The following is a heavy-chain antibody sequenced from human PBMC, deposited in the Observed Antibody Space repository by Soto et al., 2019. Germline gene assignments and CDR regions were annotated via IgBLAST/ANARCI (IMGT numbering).Heavy chain of an antibody. CDR2: IWYDGSNK. J-gene: IGHJ3*02. D-gene: IGHD3-3*01. CDR1: GFTFSSYG. CDR3: ARPVWGGYYSDPPHDAFDI. Sequence: PGGSLRLSCAASGFTFSSYGMHWVRQAPGKGLEWVAVIWYDGSNKYYADSVKGRFTISRDNSKNTLYLQMNSLRAEDTAVYYCARPVWGGYYSDPPHDAFDIWGQGTMVTVSS. V-gene: IGHV3-33*01.